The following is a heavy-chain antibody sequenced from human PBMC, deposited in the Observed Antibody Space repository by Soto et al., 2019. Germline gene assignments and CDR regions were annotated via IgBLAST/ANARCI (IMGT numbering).Heavy chain of an antibody. CDR3: AKDVYGDYRGYFDL. V-gene: IGHV3-30*18. CDR1: EFTFSSYG. J-gene: IGHJ2*01. CDR2: ISYDGSNK. Sequence: QVPLVESGGGVVQPWRSLRLACAASEFTFSSYGMHWVRQAPGKGLEWVAVISYDGSNKYYADSVKGLFTISRDNSKNTLYLQMHSLRAEDTAMYYCAKDVYGDYRGYFDLWGRGTLVTVSS. D-gene: IGHD4-17*01.